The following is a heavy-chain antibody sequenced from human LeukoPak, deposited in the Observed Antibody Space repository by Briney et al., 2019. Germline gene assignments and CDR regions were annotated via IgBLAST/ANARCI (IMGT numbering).Heavy chain of an antibody. Sequence: GGSLRLSCAASGFTFSSYAMHWVRQAPGKGLEWVASINQDGGEIHYVDSVKGRFTISRDNAKNSLYLQMNSLTAEDTAVHYCVRAHHPGGWFDPWGQGALVTVSS. CDR2: INQDGGEI. J-gene: IGHJ5*02. CDR1: GFTFSSYA. D-gene: IGHD3-10*01. V-gene: IGHV3-7*04. CDR3: VRAHHPGGWFDP.